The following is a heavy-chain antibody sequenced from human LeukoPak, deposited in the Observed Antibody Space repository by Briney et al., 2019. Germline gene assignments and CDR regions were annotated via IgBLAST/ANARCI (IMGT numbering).Heavy chain of an antibody. CDR2: INHSGST. Sequence: KSSETLSLTCAVYSGSFSGYYWSWIRQPPGKGLEWIGEINHSGSTNYNPSLKSRVTISVDTSKNQFSLKLNSMTAADTAVYYCARGYSSGADWFDPLGPGNPGHRPL. CDR1: SGSFSGYY. CDR3: ARGYSSGADWFDP. D-gene: IGHD6-19*01. V-gene: IGHV4-34*01. J-gene: IGHJ5*02.